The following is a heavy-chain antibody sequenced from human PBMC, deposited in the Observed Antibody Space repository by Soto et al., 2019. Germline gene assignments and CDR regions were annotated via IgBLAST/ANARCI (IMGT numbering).Heavy chain of an antibody. CDR3: GKVRSLWRIAAAGPDY. CDR1: GFTFSSYA. Sequence: GEALRLSCPSSGFTFSSYAMHCVRQAPGKEQKHVSAISSNQGSRYYADSVKGRYTISSDNAKNALYLQMSSLRAEDTAVYYCGKVRSLWRIAAAGPDYWGQGTIVNVAS. D-gene: IGHD6-13*01. CDR2: ISSNQGSR. J-gene: IGHJ4*02. V-gene: IGHV3-64D*08.